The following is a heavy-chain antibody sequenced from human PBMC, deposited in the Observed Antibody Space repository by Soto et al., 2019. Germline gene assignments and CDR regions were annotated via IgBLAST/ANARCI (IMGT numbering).Heavy chain of an antibody. CDR1: GYSISSSNW. CDR3: ARREIQGPIDY. V-gene: IGHV4-28*01. Sequence: SETLSLTCAVSGYSISSSNWWGWIRQPPGKGLEWIGYIYYSGTTYYNPSLKSRVTMSVDMSKNQFSLKLTSVTAVDTAVYYCARREIQGPIDYWGQGTLVTVSS. CDR2: IYYSGTT. J-gene: IGHJ4*02. D-gene: IGHD1-26*01.